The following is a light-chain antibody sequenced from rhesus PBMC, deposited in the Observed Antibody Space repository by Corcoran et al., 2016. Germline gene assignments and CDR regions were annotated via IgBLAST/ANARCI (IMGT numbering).Light chain of an antibody. CDR2: LIS. CDR3: MQALRSPWT. CDR1: QSLIYSDGKTY. Sequence: DIVMIQTPLSLPVTLGEPASISCRSSQSLIYSDGKTYLYWYLQKPGQSPPLLRSLISKRASGFPYKFSGSGSGTNFPLQISRVEADDVGVYYCMQALRSPWTFGQGTKVEIK. J-gene: IGKJ1*01. V-gene: IGKV2-82*02.